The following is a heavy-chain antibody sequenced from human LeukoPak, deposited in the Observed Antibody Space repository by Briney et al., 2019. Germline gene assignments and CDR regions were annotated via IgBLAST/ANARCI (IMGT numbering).Heavy chain of an antibody. D-gene: IGHD3-22*01. J-gene: IGHJ5*02. CDR1: GYSFTSYW. V-gene: IGHV5-51*01. CDR2: IYPGDSDT. CDR3: VRSDSSGYSTRWFDP. Sequence: GESLKISCKGSGYSFTSYWIGWVRQMPGKGLEWMGIIYPGDSDTRYSPSFQGQVSISADKSISTAYLQWSSLKASDTAMYYCVRSDSSGYSTRWFDPWGQGTLVTVSS.